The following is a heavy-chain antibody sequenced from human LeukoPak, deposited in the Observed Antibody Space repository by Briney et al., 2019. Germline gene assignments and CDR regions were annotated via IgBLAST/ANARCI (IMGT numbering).Heavy chain of an antibody. V-gene: IGHV4-4*02. J-gene: IGHJ5*02. CDR3: ARHYGP. Sequence: SGTLSLTCAVSGGSSSSSHWWSWVRQPPGKGLEWIGEISHSGSINYNPPLKSRVTISVDKSNNQFSLKLSSVTAADMAVYYCARHYGPWGQGTLVTVSS. D-gene: IGHD3-16*01. CDR1: GGSSSSSHW. CDR2: ISHSGSI.